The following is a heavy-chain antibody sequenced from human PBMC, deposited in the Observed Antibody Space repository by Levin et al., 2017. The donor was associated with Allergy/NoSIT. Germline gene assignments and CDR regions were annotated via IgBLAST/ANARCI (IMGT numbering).Heavy chain of an antibody. CDR1: GFTFSSYW. Sequence: GGSLRLSCAASGFTFSSYWMSCVRQAPGKGLEWVANIKQDGSEEYYVDSVKGRFTISRDNAKNSLYLQMNSLRAEDTAVYYCASPSNSGWFDAFDIWGQGTMVTVSS. J-gene: IGHJ3*02. V-gene: IGHV3-7*01. D-gene: IGHD6-19*01. CDR2: IKQDGSEE. CDR3: ASPSNSGWFDAFDI.